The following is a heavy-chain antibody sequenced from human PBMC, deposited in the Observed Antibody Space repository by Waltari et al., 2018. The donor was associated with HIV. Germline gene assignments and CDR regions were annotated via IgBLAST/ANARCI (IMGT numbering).Heavy chain of an antibody. D-gene: IGHD3-22*01. Sequence: QVQLVESGGGVVQPGRSLSLPCAASGFTFSTFAMHWVRQAPGKGLEWVAVIWYDGDNKYYADSVKGRFTISRDNSKNTLYLQMNSLRVEDTAVYYCARGGYYYDISGYYHYWGQGTLVTVSS. J-gene: IGHJ4*02. V-gene: IGHV3-33*01. CDR2: IWYDGDNK. CDR1: GFTFSTFA. CDR3: ARGGYYYDISGYYHY.